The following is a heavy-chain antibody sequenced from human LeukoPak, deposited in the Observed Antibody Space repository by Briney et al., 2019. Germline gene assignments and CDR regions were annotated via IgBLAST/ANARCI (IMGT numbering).Heavy chain of an antibody. CDR2: LTGTDGST. J-gene: IGHJ6*03. D-gene: IGHD4-17*01. Sequence: AGGSLRLSCAASGFTFSSYWMSWVRQAPGKGLEWVSSLTGTDGSTYYADSVKGRFTISRDNAKNSLYLQMNSLRAEDTAVYYCARGLANDYGDNYYYMDVWGKGTTVTVSS. CDR3: ARGLANDYGDNYYYMDV. V-gene: IGHV3-21*01. CDR1: GFTFSSYW.